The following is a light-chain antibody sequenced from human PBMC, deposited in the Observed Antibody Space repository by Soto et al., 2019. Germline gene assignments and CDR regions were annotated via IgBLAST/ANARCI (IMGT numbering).Light chain of an antibody. V-gene: IGKV1-12*01. CDR2: SAS. CDR1: QGISSW. Sequence: DIQMTQSPSSVSASVGDRVSISCRASQGISSWLASYQQKPGKAPSLLIYSASTLYSGVPSRFSGSGSGTDCTLTISRLPPEDFANYYCHQANSFPLTFGPGTKVDIK. CDR3: HQANSFPLT. J-gene: IGKJ3*01.